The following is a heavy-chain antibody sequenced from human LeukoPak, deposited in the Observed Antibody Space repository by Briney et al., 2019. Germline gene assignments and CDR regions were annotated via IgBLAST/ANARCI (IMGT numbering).Heavy chain of an antibody. CDR2: IYYSGST. J-gene: IGHJ6*03. D-gene: IGHD4-17*01. V-gene: IGHV4-39*07. Sequence: SETLSLTCTVSGSSISSGGYYRGWIRQPPGKGLEWIGSIYYSGSTYYNPSLKSRVTISVDTSKNQFSLKLSSVTAADTAVYYCAGGRAVTSINYYYMDVWGKGTTVTVSS. CDR1: GSSISSGGYY. CDR3: AGGRAVTSINYYYMDV.